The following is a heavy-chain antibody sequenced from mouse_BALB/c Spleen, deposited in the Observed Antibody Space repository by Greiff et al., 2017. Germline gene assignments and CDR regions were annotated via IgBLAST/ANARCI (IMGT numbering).Heavy chain of an antibody. J-gene: IGHJ1*01. V-gene: IGHV1S56*01. CDR1: GYTFTSYD. CDR3: ARAHYGSSYVWYFDV. CDR2: IYTGGGST. Sequence: VQLQQSGPELVKPGALVKISCKASGYTFTSYDINWVQQWPGQGLEWLGWIYTGGGSTKYNETFKGRATLTTDKSTGTAYMQLSSLTSENSAVYLCARAHYGSSYVWYFDVWGAGTTVTVSS. D-gene: IGHD1-1*01.